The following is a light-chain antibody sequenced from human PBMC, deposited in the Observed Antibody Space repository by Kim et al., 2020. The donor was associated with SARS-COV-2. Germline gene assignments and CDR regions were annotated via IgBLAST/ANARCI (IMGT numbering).Light chain of an antibody. J-gene: IGLJ3*02. Sequence: QPVLTQPPSASASLGASVTLPCTLSSGYSNYKVDWYQQRPGKGPRFVMRVGTGGIVGSKGDGIPDRFSVLGSGLNRYLTIKNIQEEDESDYHCGADHGSGSNFVRVFGGGTKLTVL. CDR2: VGTGGIVG. V-gene: IGLV9-49*01. CDR1: SGYSNYK. CDR3: GADHGSGSNFVRV.